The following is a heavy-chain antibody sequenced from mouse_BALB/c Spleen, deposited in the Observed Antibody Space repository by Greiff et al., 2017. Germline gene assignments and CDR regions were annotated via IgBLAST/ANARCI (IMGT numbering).Heavy chain of an antibody. CDR2: IDPANGNT. V-gene: IGHV14-3*02. J-gene: IGHJ1*01. CDR1: GFNIKDTY. D-gene: IGHD2-3*01. Sequence: EVQLQQSGAELVKPGASVKLSCTASGFNIKDTYMHWVKQRPEQGLEWIGRIDPANGNTKYDPKFQGKATITADTSSNTAYLQLSSLTSEDTAVYYCARDHFDGYWYLDVWGAGTTVTVSS. CDR3: ARDHFDGYWYLDV.